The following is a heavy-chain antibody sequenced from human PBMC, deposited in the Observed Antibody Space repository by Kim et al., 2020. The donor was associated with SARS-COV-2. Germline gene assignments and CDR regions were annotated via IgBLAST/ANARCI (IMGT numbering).Heavy chain of an antibody. CDR1: GYTFTSYG. CDR2: ISAYNGNT. V-gene: IGHV1-18*04. Sequence: ASVKVSCKASGYTFTSYGISWVRQAPGQGLEWMGWISAYNGNTNYAQKLQGRVTITTDTSTSTAYMELRSLRSYDTAVYYCASWPAPYSSSWHGATHSWG. J-gene: IGHJ5*01. D-gene: IGHD6-13*01. CDR3: ASWPAPYSSSWHGATHS.